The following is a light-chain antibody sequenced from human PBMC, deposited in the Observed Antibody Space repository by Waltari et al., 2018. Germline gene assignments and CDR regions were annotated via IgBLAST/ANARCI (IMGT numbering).Light chain of an antibody. V-gene: IGLV2-23*01. J-gene: IGLJ2*01. CDR1: TSDVGRSTF. Sequence: QSALTQPASVSGSPGQSTTISCTGTTSDVGRSTFVSWYQHYPGKAPKLMIYEGNKRPSGVSDRFSGSKSGKTASLTISGLQAEDESDYYCCSYAGSRTLVFGGGTKLTVL. CDR3: CSYAGSRTLV. CDR2: EGN.